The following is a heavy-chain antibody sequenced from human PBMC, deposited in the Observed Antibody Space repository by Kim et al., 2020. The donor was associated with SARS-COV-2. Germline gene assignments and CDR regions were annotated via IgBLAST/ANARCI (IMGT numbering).Heavy chain of an antibody. V-gene: IGHV3-74*01. J-gene: IGHJ4*02. CDR2: CSPEGVTT. D-gene: IGHD3-10*01. CDR1: GFTLSGYW. Sequence: GGSLRLSCAASGFTLSGYWMHWVRQAPGKGLVWVSRCSPEGVTTTYADAVKGRFTISRDNTKNTVYLQMNSLRAEDTAIYFCVRDLRVQGLVNDFFDIWGQGLLVTVSS. CDR3: VRDLRVQGLVNDFFDI.